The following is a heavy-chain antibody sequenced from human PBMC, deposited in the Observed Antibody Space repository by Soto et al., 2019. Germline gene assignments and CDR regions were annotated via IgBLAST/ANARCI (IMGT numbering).Heavy chain of an antibody. V-gene: IGHV3-11*03. CDR1: GFTFSDYY. CDR2: IGGSTYT. D-gene: IGHD2-21*01. J-gene: IGHJ1*01. CDR3: ARGSVAVIFIPPAMDFHH. Sequence: GGSLRLSCAASGFTFSDYYMSWIRQSPGEGLEWISYIGGSTYTKYADSVKGRFTISRDNAKNSLFLQMNRLRAEATAMYYCARGSVAVIFIPPAMDFHHWGRGALVTVSS.